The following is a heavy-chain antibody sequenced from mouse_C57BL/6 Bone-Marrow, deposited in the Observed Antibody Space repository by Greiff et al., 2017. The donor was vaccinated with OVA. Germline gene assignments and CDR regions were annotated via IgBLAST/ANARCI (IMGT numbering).Heavy chain of an antibody. CDR2: INPYNGGT. D-gene: IGHD2-4*01. J-gene: IGHJ3*01. V-gene: IGHV1-19*01. CDR1: GYTFTDYY. Sequence: EVKLQESGPVLVKPGASVKMSCKASGYTFTDYYMNWVKQSHGKSLEWIGVINPYNGGTSYNQKFKGKATLTVDKSSSTAYMELNSLTSEDSAVYYCAVYYDYVAWFAYWGQGTLVTVSA. CDR3: AVYYDYVAWFAY.